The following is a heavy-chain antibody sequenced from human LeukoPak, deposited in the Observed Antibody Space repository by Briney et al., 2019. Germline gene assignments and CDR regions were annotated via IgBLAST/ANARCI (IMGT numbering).Heavy chain of an antibody. Sequence: PSQTLSLTCTVSGGSISSGDFYWSWIRQPPGKGLEWIGYIYYSGSTYYNPSLKSRVTISVDTSKNQFSLKLSSVTAADTAVYYCARVPLWFGELAPIDYWGQGTLVTVSS. V-gene: IGHV4-30-4*01. J-gene: IGHJ4*02. CDR2: IYYSGST. CDR1: GGSISSGDFY. D-gene: IGHD3-10*01. CDR3: ARVPLWFGELAPIDY.